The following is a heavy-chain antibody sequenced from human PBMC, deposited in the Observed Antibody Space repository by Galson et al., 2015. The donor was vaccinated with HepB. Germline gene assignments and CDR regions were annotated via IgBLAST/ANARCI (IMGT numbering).Heavy chain of an antibody. V-gene: IGHV3-30*18. CDR3: AKDGVAYYYGSGSYFDY. CDR2: ISYDGSNK. CDR1: GFTFSSYG. Sequence: SLRLSCAASGFTFSSYGMHWVRQAPGKGLEWVAVISYDGSNKYYADSVKGRFTISRDNSKNTLYLQMNSLRAEDTAVYYCAKDGVAYYYGSGSYFDYWGQGTLVTVSS. J-gene: IGHJ4*02. D-gene: IGHD3-10*01.